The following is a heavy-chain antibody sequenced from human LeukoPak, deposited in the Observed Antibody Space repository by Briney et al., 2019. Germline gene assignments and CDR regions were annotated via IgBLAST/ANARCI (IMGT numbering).Heavy chain of an antibody. V-gene: IGHV4-31*03. CDR1: GGSISSGGYY. D-gene: IGHD3-10*01. CDR2: IYYSGST. Sequence: SQTLSLTCTVSGGSISSGGYYWSWIRQHPGKGLEWIGYIYYSGSTYYNPSLQSRVTISVDTSKNRFSLKLSSVTAADTAVYYCARDGGYGSGSYYFDYWGQGILVTVSS. CDR3: ARDGGYGSGSYYFDY. J-gene: IGHJ4*02.